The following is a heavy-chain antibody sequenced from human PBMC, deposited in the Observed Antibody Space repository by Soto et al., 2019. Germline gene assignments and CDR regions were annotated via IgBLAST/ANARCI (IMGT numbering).Heavy chain of an antibody. CDR1: GGSISSSSYY. CDR2: IYYSGST. J-gene: IGHJ4*02. CDR3: VRHGYGDRRSRYYFDY. Sequence: SETLSLTCTVSGGSISSSSYYWGWIRQPPGKGLEWIGSIYYSGSTYYNPSLKSRVTISVDTSKNQFSLKLSSVTAADTAVYYCVRHGYGDRRSRYYFDYWGQGTLVTVSS. D-gene: IGHD4-17*01. V-gene: IGHV4-39*01.